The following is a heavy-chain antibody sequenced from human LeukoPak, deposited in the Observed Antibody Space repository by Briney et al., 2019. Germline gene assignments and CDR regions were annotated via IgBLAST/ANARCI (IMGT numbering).Heavy chain of an antibody. Sequence: PSETLSLTCTVSGGSISSGDYYWSWIRQPPGKGLEWIGYIYYSGSTYYNPSLKSRVTISVDTSKNQFSLKLSSVTAADTAVYYCARDLGYYGSGTPFDYWGQGTLVTVSS. D-gene: IGHD3-10*01. V-gene: IGHV4-30-4*08. J-gene: IGHJ4*02. CDR1: GGSISSGDYY. CDR3: ARDLGYYGSGTPFDY. CDR2: IYYSGST.